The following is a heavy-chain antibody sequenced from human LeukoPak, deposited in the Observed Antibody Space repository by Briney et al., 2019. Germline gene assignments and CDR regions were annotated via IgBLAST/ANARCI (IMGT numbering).Heavy chain of an antibody. V-gene: IGHV3-23*01. Sequence: GGSLRLSCAASGFTFSSYAMSWVRQALGKGLEWVSAISGSGGSTYYADSVKGRFTISRDNSKNTLYLQMNSLRAEDTAVYYCAKDYYYGSGSYYFDYWGQGTLVTVSS. CDR3: AKDYYYGSGSYYFDY. J-gene: IGHJ4*02. D-gene: IGHD3-10*01. CDR1: GFTFSSYA. CDR2: ISGSGGST.